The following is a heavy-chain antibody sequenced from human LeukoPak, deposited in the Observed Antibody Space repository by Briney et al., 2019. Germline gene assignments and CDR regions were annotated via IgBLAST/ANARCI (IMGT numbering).Heavy chain of an antibody. V-gene: IGHV3-11*01. J-gene: IGHJ6*02. CDR1: GFTFSGYY. CDR3: ARDRCSSTSCSYYYYYGMDV. Sequence: GGSLRLSCAASGFTFSGYYMSWIRQAPGKGLEWVSYISSSGSTIYYADSVKGRFTISRDNAKNSLYLQMNSLRAEDTAVYYCARDRCSSTSCSYYYYYGMDVWGQGTTVTVSS. CDR2: ISSSGSTI. D-gene: IGHD2-2*01.